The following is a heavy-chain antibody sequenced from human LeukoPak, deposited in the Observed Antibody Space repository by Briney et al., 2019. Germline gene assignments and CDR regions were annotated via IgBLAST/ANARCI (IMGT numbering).Heavy chain of an antibody. D-gene: IGHD5-24*01. V-gene: IGHV1-2*02. CDR3: ARAFRGGLTHFDY. CDR1: GYTFTGYY. J-gene: IGHJ4*02. Sequence: ASVKVSCKASGYTFTGYYMHWVRQAPGQGLEWMGWINPNSGGTNYAQKFQGRVTMTRDTSISTAYMELSRLRSDDTAVYNCARAFRGGLTHFDYWGQGTLVTVSS. CDR2: INPNSGGT.